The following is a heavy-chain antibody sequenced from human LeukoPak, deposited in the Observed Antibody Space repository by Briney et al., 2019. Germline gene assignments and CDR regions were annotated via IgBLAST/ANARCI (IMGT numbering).Heavy chain of an antibody. Sequence: GSLRLSCAASGFTFSSNAMHWVRQAPGKGLEWIGEINHSGNTNYNPSLKSRVTISIDTSKNQFSLKLSSVTVADTAVYYCARHQGVVDLWGRGSLVTVSS. CDR3: ARHQGVVDL. V-gene: IGHV4-34*01. J-gene: IGHJ2*01. D-gene: IGHD3-3*01. CDR2: INHSGNT. CDR1: GFTFSSNA.